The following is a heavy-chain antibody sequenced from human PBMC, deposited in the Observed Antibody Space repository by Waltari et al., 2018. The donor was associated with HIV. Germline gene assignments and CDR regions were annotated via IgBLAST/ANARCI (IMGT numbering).Heavy chain of an antibody. CDR3: ARGDDFWSGYHVTYYYGLDI. V-gene: IGHV3-48*03. J-gene: IGHJ6*02. Sequence: VESGGTRVQSGDSLRLSCVASGFTFSSYRMNWVRQTPERGLEWIAYISSSGTFTYYADSVRGRFTTSRDNVRNLLFLQMNALRDADTTVYYCARGDDFWSGYHVTYYYGLDIWGPGTTVTISS. D-gene: IGHD3-3*01. CDR2: ISSSGTFT. CDR1: GFTFSSYR.